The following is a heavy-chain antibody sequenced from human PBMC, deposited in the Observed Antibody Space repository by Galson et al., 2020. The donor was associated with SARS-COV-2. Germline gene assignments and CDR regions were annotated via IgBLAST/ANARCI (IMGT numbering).Heavy chain of an antibody. CDR2: IYPGDSDT. CDR1: GYSFTSYW. Sequence: GESLKISCTGSGYSFTSYWIGWVRQMPGNGLEWMGIIYPGDSDTRYSPSFQGQVTISADKSISTAYLQWSSLKASDTAMYYCARSPFSCSSTSCYFSRWFDPWGQGTLVTVSS. V-gene: IGHV5-51*01. CDR3: ARSPFSCSSTSCYFSRWFDP. D-gene: IGHD2-2*01. J-gene: IGHJ5*02.